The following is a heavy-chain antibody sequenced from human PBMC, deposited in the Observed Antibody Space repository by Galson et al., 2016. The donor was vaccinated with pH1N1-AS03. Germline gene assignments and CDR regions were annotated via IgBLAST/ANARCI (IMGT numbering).Heavy chain of an antibody. CDR2: ISVTGGST. CDR3: AKDRSSWPPGWGSVDS. V-gene: IGHV3-23*01. Sequence: SLRLSCATSGFTFSSYGMTWVRQAPGKGLEWVSSISVTGGSTYYADSVKGRFTISRDHSKNTLYLQMSSLVAEDTAVYYCAKDRSSWPPGWGSVDSWGQGTLVTVSS. CDR1: GFTFSSYG. D-gene: IGHD6-13*01. J-gene: IGHJ4*02.